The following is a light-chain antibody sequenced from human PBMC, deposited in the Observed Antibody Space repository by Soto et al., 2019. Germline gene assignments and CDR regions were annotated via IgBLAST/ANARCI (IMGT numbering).Light chain of an antibody. V-gene: IGKV1-17*01. Sequence: DMQMTESPSSLSASVGDRVTITCRASQGIRNDLAWYQQKPGKAPKRLIYDATSLQSGVPSRFSGSGSGTEFTLTISSLQPEDFATYHCLQHNNYPPITFGQGTRLEIK. J-gene: IGKJ5*01. CDR1: QGIRND. CDR3: LQHNNYPPIT. CDR2: DAT.